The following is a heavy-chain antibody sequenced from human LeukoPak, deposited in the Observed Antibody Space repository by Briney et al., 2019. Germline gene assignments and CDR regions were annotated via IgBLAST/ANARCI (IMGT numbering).Heavy chain of an antibody. J-gene: IGHJ4*02. Sequence: PGGSLRLSCAASAFTFSTYSMNWVRQAPGKGLEWVSAISSSGGSTYYADSVRGRFIISRDSSKNTLYLQMNSLRAEDTAVYYCAKGGAQVGGQGTLVTVSS. CDR3: AKGGAQV. CDR2: ISSSGGST. D-gene: IGHD1-26*01. CDR1: AFTFSTYS. V-gene: IGHV3-23*01.